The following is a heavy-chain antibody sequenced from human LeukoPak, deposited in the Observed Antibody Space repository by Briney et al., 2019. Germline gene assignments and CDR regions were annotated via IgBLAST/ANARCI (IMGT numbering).Heavy chain of an antibody. J-gene: IGHJ4*02. CDR1: GYSISRGYS. D-gene: IGHD3-22*01. V-gene: IGHV4-38-2*02. Sequence: SETLSLTCTISGYSISRGYSWGWIRQPPGKGLEWIGNIYHSGSTNYSPSLKSRVTISVDTSKNQFSLKLSSVTAADTAVYFCAREDYYNSGGYYLDYWGQGTLVTVSS. CDR3: AREDYYNSGGYYLDY. CDR2: IYHSGST.